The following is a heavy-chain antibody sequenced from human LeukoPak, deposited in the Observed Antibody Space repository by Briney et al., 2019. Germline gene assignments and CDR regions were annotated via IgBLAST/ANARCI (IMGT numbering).Heavy chain of an antibody. CDR3: ARARVIPASFDD. D-gene: IGHD3-16*02. CDR1: GGSITFGSYY. J-gene: IGHJ4*02. Sequence: PSETLSHTCTVSGGSITFGSYYWTWIRQPAGKGLEWIGRIYTSGRTFYNPSLKSRVTISMDTSMNQFSLRLNSVTAADTAVYYCARARVIPASFDDWGQGALVTVSS. V-gene: IGHV4-61*02. CDR2: IYTSGRT.